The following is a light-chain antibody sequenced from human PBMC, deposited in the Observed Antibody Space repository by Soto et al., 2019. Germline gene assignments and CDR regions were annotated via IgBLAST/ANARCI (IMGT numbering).Light chain of an antibody. J-gene: IGKJ1*01. V-gene: IGKV1-39*01. CDR2: AAS. CDR1: QSISSY. CDR3: QQYNNYPWT. Sequence: DIQMTQSPSSLSASVGDRVTITCRASQSISSYLNWYQQKPGKAPKLLIYAASSLQSGVPSRFSGSGSGTEFTLTISSLQAEDFATYYCQQYNNYPWTFAQGTKVDIK.